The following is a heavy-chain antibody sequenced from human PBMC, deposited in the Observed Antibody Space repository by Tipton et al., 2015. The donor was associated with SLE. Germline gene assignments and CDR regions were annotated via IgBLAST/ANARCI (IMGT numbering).Heavy chain of an antibody. CDR3: ARGVAERLGLDF. CDR1: GVFISSHY. J-gene: IGHJ4*02. D-gene: IGHD6-19*01. V-gene: IGHV4-59*11. Sequence: TLSLTCTVSGVFISSHYWSWIRQPPGKALEWIGYIYFDGNSNGRGNYNPSLKSRVTMSVDPSKMQFSLNLNSVTAADTALYFCARGVAERLGLDFWGQGSLVTVSS. CDR2: IYFDGNSNGRG.